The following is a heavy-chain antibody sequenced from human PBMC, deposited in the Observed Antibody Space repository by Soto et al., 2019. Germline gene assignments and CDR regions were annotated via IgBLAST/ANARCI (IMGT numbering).Heavy chain of an antibody. CDR2: IYTSGST. V-gene: IGHV4-4*07. D-gene: IGHD3-10*01. CDR3: ARVSGVVRGVIAHNWFEP. Sequence: PSETLSLTCTVSGGSISSYYWSWIRQPAGKGLEWIGRIYTSGSTNYNPSLKSRVTMSVDTSKNQFSLKLSSVTAADTAVYYCARVSGVVRGVIAHNWFEPWGQGTLVTVSS. CDR1: GGSISSYY. J-gene: IGHJ5*02.